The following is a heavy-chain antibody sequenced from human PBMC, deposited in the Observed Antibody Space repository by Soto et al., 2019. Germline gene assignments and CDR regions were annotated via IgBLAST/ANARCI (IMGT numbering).Heavy chain of an antibody. CDR2: FDPEDGET. CDR1: GYTLTELS. V-gene: IGHV1-24*01. CDR3: ATDRQGYDSSGYYCYFDY. J-gene: IGHJ4*02. D-gene: IGHD3-22*01. Sequence: ASVKVSCKVSGYTLTELSMHWVRQAPGKGLEWMGGFDPEDGETIYAQKFQGRVTMTEDTSTDTAYMELSSLRSEDTAVYYCATDRQGYDSSGYYCYFDYWGQGTLVTVSS.